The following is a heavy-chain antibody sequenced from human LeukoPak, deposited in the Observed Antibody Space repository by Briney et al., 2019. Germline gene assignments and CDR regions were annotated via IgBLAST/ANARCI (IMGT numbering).Heavy chain of an antibody. D-gene: IGHD3-3*01. CDR2: IYTSGST. Sequence: SETLSLTCTVSGGPISSYYWSWIRQPAGKGLEWIGRIYTSGSTNYNPSLKSRVTMSVDTSKNQFSLKLSSVTAADTAVYYCARDQSTIFGVVLYYYMDVWGKGTTVTVSS. J-gene: IGHJ6*03. CDR1: GGPISSYY. CDR3: ARDQSTIFGVVLYYYMDV. V-gene: IGHV4-4*07.